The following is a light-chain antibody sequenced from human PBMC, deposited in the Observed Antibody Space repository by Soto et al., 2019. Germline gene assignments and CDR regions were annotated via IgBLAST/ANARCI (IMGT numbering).Light chain of an antibody. CDR1: QSVPANY. J-gene: IGKJ1*01. V-gene: IGKV3-20*01. Sequence: EVVLTQSPGTLSLSPGERATVSCRASQSVPANYLAWFQQKPGQAPRLLIYGSSSRATGVPDRFSGSGSGTDFTLTISRLEPEDFAVYYCQQYGSSGTFGQGTKVDIK. CDR3: QQYGSSGT. CDR2: GSS.